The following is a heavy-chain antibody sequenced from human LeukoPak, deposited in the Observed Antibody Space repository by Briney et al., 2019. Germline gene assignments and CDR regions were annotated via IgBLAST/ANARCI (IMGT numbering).Heavy chain of an antibody. D-gene: IGHD5-12*01. Sequence: GGSLRLSCAASGFTFSSYGMHWLRQAPGKGLEWVAFIRYDGSNKYYADSVKGRFTISRDNSKNTLYLQMNSLRAEDTAVYYCARDRWLLDAFDIWGQGTMVTVSS. V-gene: IGHV3-30*02. CDR2: IRYDGSNK. CDR3: ARDRWLLDAFDI. CDR1: GFTFSSYG. J-gene: IGHJ3*02.